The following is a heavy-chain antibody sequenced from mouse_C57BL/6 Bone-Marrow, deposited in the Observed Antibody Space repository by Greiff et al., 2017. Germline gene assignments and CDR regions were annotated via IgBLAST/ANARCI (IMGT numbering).Heavy chain of an antibody. CDR1: GFSLTSYG. CDR2: IWSGGST. J-gene: IGHJ1*03. V-gene: IGHV2-2*01. D-gene: IGHD1-1*01. CDR3: ARKGDYYGSSPLCDV. Sequence: VQLQQSGPGLVQPSQSLSITSTVSGFSLTSYGVHWVRQSPGKGLEWLGVIWSGGSTGYNAAFISRLSISKDNYKSQVFFKMNSLQADDTAIYYCARKGDYYGSSPLCDVWGTGTTVTVSS.